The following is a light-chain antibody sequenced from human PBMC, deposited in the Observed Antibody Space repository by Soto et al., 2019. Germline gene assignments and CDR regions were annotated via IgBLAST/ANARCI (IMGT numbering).Light chain of an antibody. J-gene: IGKJ2*01. CDR2: DAS. CDR1: QSISNW. V-gene: IGKV1-5*01. CDR3: QQYNRYSPEYT. Sequence: DIQMTQSPSTLSASVGDRVTITCRASQSISNWLAWYQQKPGKAPKLLIYDASSLESGVPPRYSGSGSGTEFTLTISSLQPDDFAPYYCQQYNRYSPEYTLGQGTKLEI.